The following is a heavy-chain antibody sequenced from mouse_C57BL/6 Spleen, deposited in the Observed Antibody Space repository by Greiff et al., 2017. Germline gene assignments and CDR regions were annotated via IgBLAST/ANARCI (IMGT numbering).Heavy chain of an antibody. Sequence: VQLQQSVAELVRPGASVKLSCTASGFNIKNTYMHWVKQRPEQGLEWIGRIDPANGNTKYAPKFQGKATITADTSSNTAYLQLSSLTSEDTAIYYCARGWTVVATRGYYFDYWGQGTTLTVSS. J-gene: IGHJ2*01. D-gene: IGHD1-1*01. V-gene: IGHV14-3*01. CDR2: IDPANGNT. CDR3: ARGWTVVATRGYYFDY. CDR1: GFNIKNTY.